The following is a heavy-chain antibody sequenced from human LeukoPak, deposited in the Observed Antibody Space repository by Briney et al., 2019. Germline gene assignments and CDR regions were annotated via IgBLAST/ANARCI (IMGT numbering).Heavy chain of an antibody. D-gene: IGHD3-22*01. V-gene: IGHV4-31*03. J-gene: IGHJ4*02. Sequence: SQTLSLTCTVSGGSISSGGYSWSWIRQHPGKGLEWIGYIYYSGSTYYNPSLKSRVTISVDTSKNQFSLKLSSVTAADTAVYNCARFPIEGFNYDSSGYYEDFDYWGQGTLVTVSS. CDR3: ARFPIEGFNYDSSGYYEDFDY. CDR1: GGSISSGGYS. CDR2: IYYSGST.